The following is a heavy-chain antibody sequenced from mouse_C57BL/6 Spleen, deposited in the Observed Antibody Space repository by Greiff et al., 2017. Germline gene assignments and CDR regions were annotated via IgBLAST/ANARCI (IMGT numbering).Heavy chain of an antibody. J-gene: IGHJ1*03. CDR2: INPSTGGT. Sequence: EVQLQQSGPELVKPGASVKISCKASGYSFTGYYMNWVKQSPEKSLEWIGEINPSTGGTTYNQKFKAKATLTVDKSSSTAYMQLKSLTSEDSAVYDCGRMGVAHWYFDGWGTGTTVTVSS. CDR1: GYSFTGYY. D-gene: IGHD1-1*02. CDR3: GRMGVAHWYFDG. V-gene: IGHV1-42*01.